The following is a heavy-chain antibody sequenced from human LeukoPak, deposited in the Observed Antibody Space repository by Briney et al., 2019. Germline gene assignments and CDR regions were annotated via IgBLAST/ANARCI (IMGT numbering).Heavy chain of an antibody. J-gene: IGHJ4*02. V-gene: IGHV4-4*07. CDR2: IYTSGST. D-gene: IGHD1-26*01. Sequence: PSETLSHTCTVSGGSISNYYWTWIRQPAGKGLEWIGRIYTSGSTNYNPSLRSRVTMSVDTSKNQFSLKLTSVAAADTAVYFCAREVGATFFVDYWGQGTLVTVSS. CDR1: GGSISNYY. CDR3: AREVGATFFVDY.